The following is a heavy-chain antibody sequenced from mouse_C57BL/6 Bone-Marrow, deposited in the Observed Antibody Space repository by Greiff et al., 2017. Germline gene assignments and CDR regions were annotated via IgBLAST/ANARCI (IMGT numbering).Heavy chain of an antibody. CDR1: GYTFTSYW. D-gene: IGHD4-1*01. Sequence: VQLQQPGAELVRPGSSVKLSCKASGYTFTSYWMDWVKQRPGQGLEWIGNIYPSDSETHYNQKFQDKATLTVDKSSSTAYMQLSSLTSEDSAVYYCARLGGFAYWGQGTLVTVSA. V-gene: IGHV1-61*01. CDR2: IYPSDSET. CDR3: ARLGGFAY. J-gene: IGHJ3*01.